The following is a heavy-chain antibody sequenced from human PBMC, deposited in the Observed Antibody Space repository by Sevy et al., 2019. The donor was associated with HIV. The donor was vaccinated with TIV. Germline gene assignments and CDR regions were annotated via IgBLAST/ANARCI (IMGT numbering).Heavy chain of an antibody. V-gene: IGHV3-7*01. Sequence: GGSLRLSCAASGFTFSTYWMTWVRQAPGKGLEWVANIKQDGSEKYYAESVKGRLTVSRDNTKNFLYLQLNILRAEETAIYYCARAPVGSGWYFPRGIDYWGQGTLVTVSS. CDR1: GFTFSTYW. CDR2: IKQDGSEK. D-gene: IGHD6-13*01. J-gene: IGHJ4*02. CDR3: ARAPVGSGWYFPRGIDY.